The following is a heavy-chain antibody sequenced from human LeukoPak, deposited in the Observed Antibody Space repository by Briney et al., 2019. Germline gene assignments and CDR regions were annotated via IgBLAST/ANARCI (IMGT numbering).Heavy chain of an antibody. CDR1: GFTFSKYW. J-gene: IGHJ4*02. Sequence: PGGSLRLSCAASGFTFSKYWMSWVRRAPGKGLEWVADIKEDGSGERYVDSVKGRFTSSRDNAKNSLYLQMNSLRGEDTAVYYCARWTYSSGWFYDNWGQGTLVTVSS. CDR2: IKEDGSGE. D-gene: IGHD6-19*01. V-gene: IGHV3-7*04. CDR3: ARWTYSSGWFYDN.